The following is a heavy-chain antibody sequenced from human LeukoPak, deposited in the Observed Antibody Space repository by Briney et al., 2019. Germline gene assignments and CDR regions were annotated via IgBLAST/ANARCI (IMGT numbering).Heavy chain of an antibody. V-gene: IGHV1-2*06. Sequence: ASVKVSCKASGYTFTGYYIHWVRQAPGQGLEWMGRIYPNSGGTNYAQKFQGRVTMTRDTSISTAYMELSRLRSDDTAVYYCARVAYHLTPYSPGGYYAMDVWGQGTTVTVSS. CDR2: IYPNSGGT. J-gene: IGHJ6*02. CDR3: ARVAYHLTPYSPGGYYAMDV. CDR1: GYTFTGYY. D-gene: IGHD2-2*01.